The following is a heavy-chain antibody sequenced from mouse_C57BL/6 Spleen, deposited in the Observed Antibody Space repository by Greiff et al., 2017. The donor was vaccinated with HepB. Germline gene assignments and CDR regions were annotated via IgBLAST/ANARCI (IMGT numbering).Heavy chain of an antibody. CDR3: ARGTTEFAY. J-gene: IGHJ3*01. V-gene: IGHV1-69*01. CDR2: IDPSDSYT. Sequence: VKLQQPGAELVMPGASVKLSCKASGYTFTSYWMHWVKQRPGQGLEWIGEIDPSDSYTNYNQKFKGKSTLTVDKSSSTAYMQLSSLTSEDSAVYYCARGTTEFAYWGQGTLVTVSA. D-gene: IGHD1-1*01. CDR1: GYTFTSYW.